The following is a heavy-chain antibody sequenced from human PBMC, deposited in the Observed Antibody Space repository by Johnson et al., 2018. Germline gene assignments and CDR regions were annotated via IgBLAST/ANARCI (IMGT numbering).Heavy chain of an antibody. V-gene: IGHV3-21*01. D-gene: IGHD3-22*01. Sequence: VQLVESGGGLVKPGESLRLSCAASGFTFSSYDMNWVRQAPGKGLEWVSSITISSSYIYYADSVKGRFTISRDNAKNSRYLQMNSLRVGDTAVYYCAGDRRDHDRSGYTYYQYYGMDVWGQGTTVTVSS. CDR2: ITISSSYI. J-gene: IGHJ6*02. CDR1: GFTFSSYD. CDR3: AGDRRDHDRSGYTYYQYYGMDV.